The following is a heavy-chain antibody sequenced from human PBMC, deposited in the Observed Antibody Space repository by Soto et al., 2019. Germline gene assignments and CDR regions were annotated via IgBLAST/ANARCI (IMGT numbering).Heavy chain of an antibody. D-gene: IGHD6-19*01. V-gene: IGHV3-23*01. J-gene: IGHJ4*02. CDR2: ISGSGGST. CDR3: AKFHSSGWYPGD. Sequence: EVQLLESGGGLVQPGGSLRLSCAASGFTFSSYAMSWVRQAPGKGLEWVSAISGSGGSTYYADSVKGRFTISRDNSKNTPYLQMNSLRAEDTAVYYCAKFHSSGWYPGDWGQGTLVTVSS. CDR1: GFTFSSYA.